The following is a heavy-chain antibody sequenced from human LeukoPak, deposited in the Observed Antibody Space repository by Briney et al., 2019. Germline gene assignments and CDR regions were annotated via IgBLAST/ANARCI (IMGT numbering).Heavy chain of an antibody. CDR3: ARGPRVTNNWFDP. CDR2: INSDGSST. Sequence: PGGSLRLSYAASGFTFSSYWMHWVRQAPGKGLVWVSRINSDGSSTSYADSVTGRFTISRDNAKNTLDLQMNSLRAEDTAVYYCARGPRVTNNWFDPWGQGTLVTVSS. V-gene: IGHV3-74*01. J-gene: IGHJ5*02. CDR1: GFTFSSYW. D-gene: IGHD4-11*01.